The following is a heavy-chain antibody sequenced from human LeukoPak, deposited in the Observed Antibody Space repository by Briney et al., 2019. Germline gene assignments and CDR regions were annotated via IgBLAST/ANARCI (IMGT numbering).Heavy chain of an antibody. V-gene: IGHV4-30-4*08. D-gene: IGHD5-18*01. J-gene: IGHJ3*02. CDR1: GGSISSGDYY. Sequence: SQTLSLTCTVSGGSISSGDYYWSWIRQPPGKGLEWIGYIYYSGSTYYNPSLKSRVTISVDTSKNQFSLELSSVTAADTAVYYCARVGQLWYAFDIWGQGTMVTVPS. CDR2: IYYSGST. CDR3: ARVGQLWYAFDI.